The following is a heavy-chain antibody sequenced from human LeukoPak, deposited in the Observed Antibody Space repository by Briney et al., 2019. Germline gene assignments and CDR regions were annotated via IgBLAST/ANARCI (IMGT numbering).Heavy chain of an antibody. CDR2: ISSSGSTI. J-gene: IGHJ4*02. CDR1: GFTFSSYE. Sequence: GGSLRLSRAASGFTFSSYEMNWVRQAPGKGLEWVSYISSSGSTIYYADSVKGRFTISRDNAKNSLYLQMNSLRAEDTAVYYCASPSWFGELLSGKPLDYWGQGTLVTVSS. D-gene: IGHD3-10*01. CDR3: ASPSWFGELLSGKPLDY. V-gene: IGHV3-48*03.